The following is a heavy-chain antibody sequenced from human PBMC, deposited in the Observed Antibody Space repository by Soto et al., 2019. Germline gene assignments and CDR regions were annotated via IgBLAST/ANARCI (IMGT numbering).Heavy chain of an antibody. V-gene: IGHV5-10-1*03. CDR1: GYSFTSYW. Sequence: EVQLVQSGAEVKKPGESLRISCKGSGYSFTSYWISWVRQMPGKGLEWMGRIDPSDSYTNYSPSFQGHVTISADKSISTAYLQWSSLKASDTAMYYCARHPGCSSTSCYEKVNWFDPWGQGTLVTVSS. D-gene: IGHD2-2*01. J-gene: IGHJ5*02. CDR2: IDPSDSYT. CDR3: ARHPGCSSTSCYEKVNWFDP.